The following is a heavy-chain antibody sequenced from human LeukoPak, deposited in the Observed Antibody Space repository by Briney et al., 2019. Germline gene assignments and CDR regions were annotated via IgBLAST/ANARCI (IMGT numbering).Heavy chain of an antibody. Sequence: GGSLRLSCAASGFTFSSYEMNWVRQAPGKGLEWASYISSSGSTIYYADSVKGRFTISRDNAKNSLYLQMNSLRAEDTALYYCAKVKRWLQLVGAFDIWGQGTMVTVSS. V-gene: IGHV3-48*03. CDR1: GFTFSSYE. CDR3: AKVKRWLQLVGAFDI. D-gene: IGHD5-24*01. J-gene: IGHJ3*02. CDR2: ISSSGSTI.